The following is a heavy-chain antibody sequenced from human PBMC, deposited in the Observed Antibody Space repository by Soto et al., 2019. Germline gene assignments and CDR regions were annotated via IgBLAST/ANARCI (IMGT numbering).Heavy chain of an antibody. V-gene: IGHV4-39*01. CDR3: ARHERGSEGDFWSGYYYYGMDV. Sequence: SETLSLTCTVSGGSISSSSYYWGWIRQPPGKGLEWIGSIYYSGSTYYNPSLKSRVTISVDTSKNQFSLKLSSVTAADTAVYYCARHERGSEGDFWSGYYYYGMDVWGQGTTVTVSS. D-gene: IGHD3-3*01. CDR1: GGSISSSSYY. CDR2: IYYSGST. J-gene: IGHJ6*02.